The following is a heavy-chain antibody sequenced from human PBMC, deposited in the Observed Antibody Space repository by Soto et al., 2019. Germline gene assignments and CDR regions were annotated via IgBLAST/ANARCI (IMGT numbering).Heavy chain of an antibody. V-gene: IGHV4-31*03. J-gene: IGHJ5*02. Sequence: SETLSLTCTVSGGSISSGGYYWSWIRQHPGKGLECIGYIYYSGSTYYNPSLKSRVTISVDTSKNQFSLKLSSVTAADTAVYYCARGLCGTSCPLPFGVVPRFDPWGQGTLVTVSS. D-gene: IGHD3-3*01. CDR1: GGSISSGGYY. CDR3: ARGLCGTSCPLPFGVVPRFDP. CDR2: IYYSGST.